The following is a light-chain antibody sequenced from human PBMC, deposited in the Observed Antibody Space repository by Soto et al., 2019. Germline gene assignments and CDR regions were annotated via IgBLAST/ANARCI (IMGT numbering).Light chain of an antibody. Sequence: ETVMTQSPATLSVSPGGRATLSCRTSQSIGSNLAWYQQKPGQAPRLLIYGASTRATGIPARFSGSGSGTEFTLTISSLQSEDLAVYYCQQYNYWPPWTFGQGTTVEIK. CDR2: GAS. V-gene: IGKV3-15*01. CDR3: QQYNYWPPWT. J-gene: IGKJ1*01. CDR1: QSIGSN.